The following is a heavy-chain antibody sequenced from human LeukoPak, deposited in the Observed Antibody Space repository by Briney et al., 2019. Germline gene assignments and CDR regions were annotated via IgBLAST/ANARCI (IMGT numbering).Heavy chain of an antibody. CDR3: AKDVGGTNFHYMDV. J-gene: IGHJ6*03. Sequence: GGSLRLSCAASGFSFSSFAMSWVRQAPGKGLEWVSAISGSGESTYYEDSVKGRFAISRDNSKNTVDVQMNSLRAEDTAVYYCAKDVGGTNFHYMDVWGKGTTVIVSS. CDR2: ISGSGEST. V-gene: IGHV3-23*01. CDR1: GFSFSSFA. D-gene: IGHD1-26*01.